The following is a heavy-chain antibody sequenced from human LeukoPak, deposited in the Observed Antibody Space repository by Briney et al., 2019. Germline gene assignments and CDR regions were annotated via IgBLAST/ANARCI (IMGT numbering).Heavy chain of an antibody. CDR1: GFTISSYA. J-gene: IGHJ4*02. D-gene: IGHD6-19*01. CDR3: AKHLSSGWYGEIDY. CDR2: ISGSGGST. Sequence: PGGSLRLSCAASGFTISSYAMSWVRQAPGKGLEWVSAISGSGGSTYYADSVKGRFTISRDNSKNTLYLQMNSLRAEDTAVYYCAKHLSSGWYGEIDYWGQGTLVTVSS. V-gene: IGHV3-23*01.